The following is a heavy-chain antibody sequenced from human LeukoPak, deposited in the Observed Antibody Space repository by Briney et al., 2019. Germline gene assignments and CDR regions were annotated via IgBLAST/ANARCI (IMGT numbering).Heavy chain of an antibody. V-gene: IGHV1-46*01. CDR1: GYTFTSYY. D-gene: IGHD6-19*01. Sequence: GASVMVSCKASGYTFTSYYMHWVRQAPGQGLEWMGIINPSGGSTNYAQKFQGRVTMTRDMSTSTVYMELSSLRSEDTAVYYCARDGVAGVYYFDYWGQGTLVTVSS. J-gene: IGHJ4*02. CDR3: ARDGVAGVYYFDY. CDR2: INPSGGST.